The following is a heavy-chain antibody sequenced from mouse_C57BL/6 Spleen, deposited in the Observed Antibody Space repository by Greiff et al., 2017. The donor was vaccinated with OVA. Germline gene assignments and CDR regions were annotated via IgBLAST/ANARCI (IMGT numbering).Heavy chain of an antibody. V-gene: IGHV1-42*01. CDR3: ARLLEDAMDY. CDR2: INPSTGGT. Sequence: EVQLQQSGPELVKPGASVKISCKASGYSFTGYYMNWVKQSPEKSLEWIGEINPSTGGTTYNQKFKAKATLTVDKSSSTAYMQLKSLTSEDSAVYYCARLLEDAMDYWGQGTSVTVSS. J-gene: IGHJ4*01. D-gene: IGHD2-1*01. CDR1: GYSFTGYY.